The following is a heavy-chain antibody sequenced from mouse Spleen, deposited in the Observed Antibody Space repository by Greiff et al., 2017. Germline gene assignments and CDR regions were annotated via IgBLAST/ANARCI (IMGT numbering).Heavy chain of an antibody. Sequence: VKLVESGAELMKPGASVKLSCKATGYTFTGYWIEWVKQRPGHGLEWIGEILPGSGSTNYNEKFKGKATFTADTSSNTAYMQLSSLTTEDSAIYYCARNPHYYGSSHYAMDYWGQGTSVTVSS. V-gene: IGHV1-9*01. D-gene: IGHD1-1*01. CDR3: ARNPHYYGSSHYAMDY. CDR1: GYTFTGYW. J-gene: IGHJ4*01. CDR2: ILPGSGST.